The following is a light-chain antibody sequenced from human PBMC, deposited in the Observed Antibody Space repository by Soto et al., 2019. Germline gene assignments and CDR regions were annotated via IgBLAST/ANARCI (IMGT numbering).Light chain of an antibody. J-gene: IGLJ1*01. CDR3: SSYTSGITRV. Sequence: QSALTQPASVSGSPGQSITISCTGTSSDVGGYNYVSWYQQHPGKAPKLMIYEVSNRPSGVSNRFSGSKSGNTASLTISGLQAEDEADYYCSSYTSGITRVFGTGTKVTVL. CDR2: EVS. CDR1: SSDVGGYNY. V-gene: IGLV2-14*01.